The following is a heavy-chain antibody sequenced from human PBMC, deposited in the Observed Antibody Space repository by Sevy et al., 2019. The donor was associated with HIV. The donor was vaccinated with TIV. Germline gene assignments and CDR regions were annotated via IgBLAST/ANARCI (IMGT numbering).Heavy chain of an antibody. CDR1: GFTFSNYF. Sequence: GGSLRLSCAASGFTFSNYFMNWVRQAPGKGLEWVSSISSGSSYISYADSLKGRFTISRDNAKNSLYLHMNSLRAEDTAVYYCARGDYYGSLYYLDYWGPGTLVTVSS. CDR2: ISSGSSYI. D-gene: IGHD3-10*01. CDR3: ARGDYYGSLYYLDY. J-gene: IGHJ4*02. V-gene: IGHV3-21*04.